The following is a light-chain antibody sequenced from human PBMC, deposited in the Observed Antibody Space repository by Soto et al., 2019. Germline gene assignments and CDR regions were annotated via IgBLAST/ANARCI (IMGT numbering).Light chain of an antibody. CDR2: AAS. CDR1: QSINTY. Sequence: DIQMTQSPSSLSASVGDRVTITCRASQSINTYLNWYQQKPGKAPKLLISAASSLQSGVPARFSGSGSGTDFTHIISSVQPEDFATFYCEQSYGSPPTFGQGTKVDIK. CDR3: EQSYGSPPT. V-gene: IGKV1-39*01. J-gene: IGKJ1*01.